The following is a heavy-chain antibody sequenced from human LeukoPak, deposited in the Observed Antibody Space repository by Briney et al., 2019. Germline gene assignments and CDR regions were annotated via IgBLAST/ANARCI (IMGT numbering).Heavy chain of an antibody. D-gene: IGHD2-2*02. CDR2: ISAYNGNT. Sequence: ASVKVSCKASGYSFSGHGITWVRQAPGQGLEWMVWISAYNGNTKYAQNLQGRVTMTTDISTSTAYMELRSLRSDDTAVYYCARPGADCGSAGCYTYPYYGLDVWGQGTTVTVSS. J-gene: IGHJ6*02. CDR1: GYSFSGHG. CDR3: ARPGADCGSAGCYTYPYYGLDV. V-gene: IGHV1-18*01.